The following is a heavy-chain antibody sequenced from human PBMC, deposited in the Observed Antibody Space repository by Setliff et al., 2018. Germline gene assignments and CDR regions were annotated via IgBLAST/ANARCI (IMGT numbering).Heavy chain of an antibody. CDR3: ARVDFTMIQGVLGL. D-gene: IGHD3-10*01. CDR1: GGSVSSTSHY. CDR2: VYYSGYT. Sequence: LSETLSLTCNVSGGSVSSTSHYWGWIRQPPGKGMEWIGSVYYSGYTYYNPSLQSRVTISVDMSKNQFSLKLTSVTAADTAVYYCARVDFTMIQGVLGLWGQGTLVTVSS. J-gene: IGHJ1*01. V-gene: IGHV4-39*07.